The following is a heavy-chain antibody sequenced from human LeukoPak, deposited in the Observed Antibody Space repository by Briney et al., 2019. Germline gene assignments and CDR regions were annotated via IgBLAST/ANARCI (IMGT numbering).Heavy chain of an antibody. CDR3: QGSGWYGPEGLLLYYMDV. Sequence: GWSLRLSCAASGFTFSSYEMNWVRQAPGKGLEGVGFVRSKAYGGTTEYAASVKGRFTISRDDSKSIAYLQMNSLKTEDTAVYYCQGSGWYGPEGLLLYYMDVWGKGTTVTISS. D-gene: IGHD6-19*01. V-gene: IGHV3-49*04. CDR2: VRSKAYGGTT. J-gene: IGHJ6*03. CDR1: GFTFSSYE.